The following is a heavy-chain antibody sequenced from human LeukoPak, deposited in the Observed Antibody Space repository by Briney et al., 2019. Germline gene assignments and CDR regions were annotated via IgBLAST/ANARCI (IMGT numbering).Heavy chain of an antibody. Sequence: ASVKVSCKASGGTFSSYAISWVRQAPGQGLEWMGGIIPIFGTANYAQKFQGRVTITADESTSTAYMELRSLRSDDTAVYYCARDPPRYSSSPDDYWGQGTLVTVSS. V-gene: IGHV1-69*01. CDR2: IIPIFGTA. J-gene: IGHJ4*02. CDR3: ARDPPRYSSSPDDY. CDR1: GGTFSSYA. D-gene: IGHD6-6*01.